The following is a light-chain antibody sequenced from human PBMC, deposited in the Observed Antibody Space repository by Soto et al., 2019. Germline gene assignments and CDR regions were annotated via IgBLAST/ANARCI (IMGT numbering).Light chain of an antibody. CDR1: QTVTSN. Sequence: EIVMTQSPVTLSVSPGETANLSCRASQTVTSNLAWYQQKPGRAPRLLLSGASTRATGIPARFSGSGSGTEFTLTINRLQSEDLAVYYCQQYNDWPRTFGQGTKVNI. J-gene: IGKJ1*01. CDR3: QQYNDWPRT. CDR2: GAS. V-gene: IGKV3-15*01.